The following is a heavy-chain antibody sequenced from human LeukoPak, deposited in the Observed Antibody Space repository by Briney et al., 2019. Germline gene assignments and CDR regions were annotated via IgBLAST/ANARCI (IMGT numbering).Heavy chain of an antibody. D-gene: IGHD2-2*01. Sequence: ALVKVSCKVSGYTFTDYYMHWVQQAPGKGLEWMGLVDPEDGETIYAEKFQGRVTITADTSTDTAYMELSSLRSEDTAVYYCATSRLIVVVPAAPLDYWGQGTLVTVSS. CDR3: ATSRLIVVVPAAPLDY. CDR2: VDPEDGET. CDR1: GYTFTDYY. V-gene: IGHV1-69-2*01. J-gene: IGHJ4*02.